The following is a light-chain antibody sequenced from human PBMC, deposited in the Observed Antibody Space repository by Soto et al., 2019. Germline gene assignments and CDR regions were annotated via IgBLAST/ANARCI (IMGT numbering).Light chain of an antibody. Sequence: EIVLTQSPGTLSLSPGERATLSCRASQSVSSNYLAWYQQKPGQAPRLLIYAASSRATGIPDRFSGSGSGTACTLTISRLEPEDFAVYYCQQYGRSGYTFGQGTKREIK. V-gene: IGKV3-20*01. CDR1: QSVSSNY. CDR2: AAS. J-gene: IGKJ2*01. CDR3: QQYGRSGYT.